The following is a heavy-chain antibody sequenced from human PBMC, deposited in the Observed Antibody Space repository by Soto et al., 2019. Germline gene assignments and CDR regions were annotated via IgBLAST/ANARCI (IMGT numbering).Heavy chain of an antibody. CDR3: ARGRNEYGHIENAFHI. V-gene: IGHV4-31*03. CDR1: GGHVSSGGYC. CDR2: IYYSGST. D-gene: IGHD4-17*01. J-gene: IGHJ3*02. Sequence: SETLSLSCTDPGGHVSSGGYCCSCIRQQTGKGLEWIGYIYYSGSTYYNPSLKTRATISVDTSTNQFSLKLSSVTAAHTAVYYGARGRNEYGHIENAFHIWGQGTMVT.